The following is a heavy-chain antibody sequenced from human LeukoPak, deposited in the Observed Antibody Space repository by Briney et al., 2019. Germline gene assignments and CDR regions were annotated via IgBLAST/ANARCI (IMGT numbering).Heavy chain of an antibody. J-gene: IGHJ4*02. D-gene: IGHD3-3*01. CDR1: GFTFSNYA. Sequence: GGSLRLSCAASGFTFSNYAISWVRQAPGKGLEWVSAISASGDATYYADSVRGRFTISGDNSKNTLYVQLNSLRAGDTAVYYCAKEAPSIFGVITVLDYWGQGALVTVSS. CDR3: AKEAPSIFGVITVLDY. V-gene: IGHV3-23*01. CDR2: ISASGDAT.